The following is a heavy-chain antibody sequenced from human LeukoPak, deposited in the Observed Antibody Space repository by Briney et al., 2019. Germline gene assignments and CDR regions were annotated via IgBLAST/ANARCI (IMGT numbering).Heavy chain of an antibody. CDR2: ISTTSSCI. Sequence: GGSLRLSCAASGFTFSSNSINWVRQAPGKGLEWVSSISTTSSCIYYADSVKGRFTISRDSAKNSLYLQMNSLRAEDTAVYYCARVLDYYYGMDVWGQGTTVTVSS. V-gene: IGHV3-21*01. CDR3: ARVLDYYYGMDV. J-gene: IGHJ6*02. CDR1: GFTFSSNS.